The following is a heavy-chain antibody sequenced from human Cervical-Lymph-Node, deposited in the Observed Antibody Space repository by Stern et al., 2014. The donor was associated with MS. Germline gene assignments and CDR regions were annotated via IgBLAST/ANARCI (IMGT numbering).Heavy chain of an antibody. J-gene: IGHJ6*02. V-gene: IGHV3-30*03. CDR2: MLFVGGNK. CDR3: MGVGDAMHV. CDR1: GFSLSNSG. Sequence: VQLVESGGGVVQPGRSLTLSCAASGFSLSNSGMHWVRQAPGKGLERVAVMLFVGGNKKYGDSVKGRFSISRDMANNTLFLQMNSLRPEDTAVYYCMGVGDAMHVWGQGTTVIVSS.